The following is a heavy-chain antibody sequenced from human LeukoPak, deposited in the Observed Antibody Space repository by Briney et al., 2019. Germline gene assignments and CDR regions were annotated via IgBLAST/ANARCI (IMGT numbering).Heavy chain of an antibody. J-gene: IGHJ4*02. CDR3: ARSASRHYDSFDY. V-gene: IGHV1-8*01. CDR1: GYTFTSYD. CDR2: MNPNSGNT. D-gene: IGHD3-3*01. Sequence: ASVKVSCKASGYTFTSYDINWVRQAAGQGREWMGWMNPNSGNTGYAQKFQGRVTMTRNTSISTAYMELSSLRSEDTAVYYCARSASRHYDSFDYWGQGTLVTVSS.